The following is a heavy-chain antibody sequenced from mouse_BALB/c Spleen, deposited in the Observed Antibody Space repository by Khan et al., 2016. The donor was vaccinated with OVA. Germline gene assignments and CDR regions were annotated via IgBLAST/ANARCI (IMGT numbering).Heavy chain of an antibody. CDR1: GYTFTSYW. D-gene: IGHD2-12*01. Sequence: LKQSGSELVRPGASVKLSCKASGYTFTSYWMHWVKQRPGQGLEWIGDIYPGSGSTNYDEKFKSKATLTVDTSSSTAYMQLSSLTSEDSAVYYCTRWSYWFAYWGQGTLVTVS. V-gene: IGHV1S22*01. CDR3: TRWSYWFAY. CDR2: IYPGSGST. J-gene: IGHJ3*01.